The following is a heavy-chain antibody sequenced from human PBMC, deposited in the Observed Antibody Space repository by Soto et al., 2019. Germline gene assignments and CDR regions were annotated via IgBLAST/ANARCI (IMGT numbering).Heavy chain of an antibody. D-gene: IGHD3-10*01. CDR3: ARDPAGALVRSYYGMYV. CDR2: IWYDGSNK. J-gene: IGHJ6*02. Sequence: QVQLVESGGGVVQPGRSLRLSCAASGFTFSSYGMHWVRQAPGKGLEWVAVIWYDGSNKYYADSVKGRFTISRDNSKNTLYRQMNRRRGEDTAVYYCARDPAGALVRSYYGMYVWGQRTPVTVSS. V-gene: IGHV3-33*01. CDR1: GFTFSSYG.